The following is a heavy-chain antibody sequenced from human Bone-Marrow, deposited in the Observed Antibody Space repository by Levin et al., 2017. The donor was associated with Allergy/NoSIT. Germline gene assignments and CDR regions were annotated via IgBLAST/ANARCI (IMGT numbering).Heavy chain of an antibody. D-gene: IGHD5-18*01. CDR1: GYSISSGYY. CDR3: ARVTGVD. CDR2: LFHSGST. Sequence: SQTLSLTCAVSGYSISSGYYWGWIRQPPGKGLEWIGSLFHSGSTYYNPSLKSRVTMSVDTSKNQFSLNLDSVTAADTAVYYCARVTGVDWGQGTLVTVSS. V-gene: IGHV4-38-2*01. J-gene: IGHJ4*02.